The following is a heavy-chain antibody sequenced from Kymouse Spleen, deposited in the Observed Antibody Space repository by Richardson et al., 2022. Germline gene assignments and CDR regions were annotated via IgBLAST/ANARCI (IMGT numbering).Heavy chain of an antibody. J-gene: IGHJ4*02. CDR1: GGSISSSSYY. CDR3: ARGDSGYDRVFDY. V-gene: IGHV4-39*01. Sequence: QLQLQESGPGLVKPSETLSLTCTVSGGSISSSSYYWGWIRQPPGKGLEWIGSIYYSGSTYYNPSLKSRVTISVDTSKNQFSLKLSSVTAADTAVYYCARGDSGYDRVFDYWGQGTLVTVSS. CDR2: IYYSGST. D-gene: IGHD5-12*01.